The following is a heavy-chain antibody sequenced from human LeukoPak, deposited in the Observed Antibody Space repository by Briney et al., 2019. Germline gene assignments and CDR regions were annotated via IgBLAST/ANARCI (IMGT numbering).Heavy chain of an antibody. J-gene: IGHJ4*02. Sequence: ASVKVSCKASGYTFTSYYMHWVRQAPGQGLEWMGIINPSGGSTSYAQKFQGRVTMTRDTSTSTVYMELSSLRSEDTAVYYCARALRLGYCSGGSCPQMGYWGQGTLDTVSS. CDR1: GYTFTSYY. CDR2: INPSGGST. CDR3: ARALRLGYCSGGSCPQMGY. V-gene: IGHV1-46*01. D-gene: IGHD2-15*01.